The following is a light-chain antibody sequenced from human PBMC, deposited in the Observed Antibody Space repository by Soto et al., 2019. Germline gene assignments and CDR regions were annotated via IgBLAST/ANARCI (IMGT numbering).Light chain of an antibody. CDR1: QGVSSH. CDR3: QQRSSWPPS. J-gene: IGKJ4*01. Sequence: EIVLTQSPATLSLSPGERATLSCRASQGVSSHSAWYQQKPDQAPRLLIYDASNRATGIPARFRGSGSGTDFTLTISSLEPEDFAVYYCQQRSSWPPSFGGGTKVEIK. CDR2: DAS. V-gene: IGKV3-11*01.